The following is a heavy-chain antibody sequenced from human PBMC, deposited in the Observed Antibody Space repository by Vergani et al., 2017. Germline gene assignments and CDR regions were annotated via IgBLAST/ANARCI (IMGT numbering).Heavy chain of an antibody. CDR2: IIPIFGTA. CDR1: GGTFSSYA. V-gene: IGHV1-69*01. J-gene: IGHJ4*02. D-gene: IGHD2-15*01. Sequence: QVQLVQSGAEVKKPGSSVKVSCKASGGTFSSYAISWVRQAPGQGLEWMGGIIPIFGTANYAQKFQGRVTFTADESTSTAYMELSSLRSEDTAVYYCARGGGRFGYCSGGSCPFDYWGQGTLVTVSS. CDR3: ARGGGRFGYCSGGSCPFDY.